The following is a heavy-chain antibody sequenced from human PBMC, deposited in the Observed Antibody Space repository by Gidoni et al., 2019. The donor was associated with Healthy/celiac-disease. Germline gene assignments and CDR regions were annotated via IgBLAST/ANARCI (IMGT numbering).Heavy chain of an antibody. Sequence: HLQLQESGPGLVKPSETLSLPCTVSGGSISRSSYYWGWVRQPPGKGLSWLGSIYSSGITYYNPSLKSRVTISVDTSKNQFSLKLSSVTAADTAVYYCARDSAWSYYYDSSGYYDYWGQGTLVTVSS. V-gene: IGHV4-39*07. D-gene: IGHD3-22*01. J-gene: IGHJ4*02. CDR3: ARDSAWSYYYDSSGYYDY. CDR2: IYSSGIT. CDR1: GGSISRSSYY.